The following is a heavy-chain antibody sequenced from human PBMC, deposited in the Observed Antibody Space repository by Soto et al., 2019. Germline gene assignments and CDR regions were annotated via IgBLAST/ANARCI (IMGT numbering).Heavy chain of an antibody. CDR2: IYPGDSDA. J-gene: IGHJ3*02. V-gene: IGHV5-51*01. D-gene: IGHD3-16*01. CDR1: ARTFINHW. CDR3: ARQGDRPTPPDDAFDS. Sequence: GAWQTVTCEVCARTFINHWIAWVRQMPGKGLEWLGIIYPGDSDARYSPSFSGQVTISVHKSITNAYLHWSSLEASDSPVYYRARQGDRPTPPDDAFDSWRQ.